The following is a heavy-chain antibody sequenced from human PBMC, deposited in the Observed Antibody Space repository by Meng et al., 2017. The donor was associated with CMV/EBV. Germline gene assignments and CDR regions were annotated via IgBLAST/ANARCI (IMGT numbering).Heavy chain of an antibody. CDR1: GYSISSGYY. Sequence: SETLSLTCTVSGYSISSGYYWGWIRQPPGKGLEWIGSIYHSGSTYYNPSLKSRVTISVDTSKNQFSLKLSPVTAADTAVYYCARVGVGYDSAFDPWGQGTLVTVSS. D-gene: IGHD3-16*01. CDR3: ARVGVGYDSAFDP. J-gene: IGHJ5*02. V-gene: IGHV4-38-2*02. CDR2: IYHSGST.